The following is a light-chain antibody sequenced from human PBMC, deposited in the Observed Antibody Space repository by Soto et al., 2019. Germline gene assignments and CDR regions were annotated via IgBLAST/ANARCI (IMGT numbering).Light chain of an antibody. CDR3: LQYNNWPPMYT. J-gene: IGKJ2*01. CDR1: ESVSNY. V-gene: IGKV3-15*01. CDR2: GAS. Sequence: EIVMTQSPATLSVSPGERATLSCRASESVSNYLAWYQQKPGQAPRLLVYGASTRATGIPARFSGSGFGTEFTLTISSLQSEDFAVYYCLQYNNWPPMYTFGQGTKLEIK.